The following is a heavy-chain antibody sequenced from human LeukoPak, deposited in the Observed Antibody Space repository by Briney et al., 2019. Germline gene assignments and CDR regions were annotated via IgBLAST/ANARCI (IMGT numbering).Heavy chain of an antibody. CDR2: ISAYNGNT. V-gene: IGHV1-18*01. J-gene: IGHJ6*03. Sequence: GASVKVSCKASGYTFTSYGISWVRQAPGQGLEWMGWISAYNGNTNYAQKLQGRVTMTTDTSTSTAYMELRSLRSDDTAVYYCASKQQEPNNYYYYYMDVWGKGTTVTVSS. CDR3: ASKQQEPNNYYYYYMDV. CDR1: GYTFTSYG. D-gene: IGHD1/OR15-1a*01.